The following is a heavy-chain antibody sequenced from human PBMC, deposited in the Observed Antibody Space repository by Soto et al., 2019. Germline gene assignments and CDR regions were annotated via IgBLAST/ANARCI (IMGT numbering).Heavy chain of an antibody. V-gene: IGHV3-30*03. D-gene: IGHD2-2*01. J-gene: IGHJ6*02. CDR3: VQEHVPAATTYYYYYGMDV. CDR1: GFTFSSYG. CDR2: ISYDGSNK. Sequence: GGSLRLSCAASGFTFSSYGMHWVRQAPGKGLEWVAVISYDGSNKYYADSVKGRFTISRDNSKNTLYLQMNSLRAEDTAVYYCVQEHVPAATTYYYYYGMDVWGQGTTVTVSS.